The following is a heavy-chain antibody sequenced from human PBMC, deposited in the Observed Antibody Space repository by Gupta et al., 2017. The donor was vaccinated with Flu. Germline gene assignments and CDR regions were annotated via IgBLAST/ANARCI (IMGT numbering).Heavy chain of an antibody. CDR2: VYYVGST. CDR3: ARPGDYFDT. V-gene: IGHV4-39*01. Sequence: QLQLQESGPGLVKPSATLSLTCTVTGGSTTSSSHYWSWIRQPPGKGLEYIGSVYYVGSTYHNPSLQSRVTISIDTSKNQFSLQLTSVTAADTAVYYCARPGDYFDTWGQGALVTASS. CDR1: GGSTTSSSHY. D-gene: IGHD4-17*01. J-gene: IGHJ4*02.